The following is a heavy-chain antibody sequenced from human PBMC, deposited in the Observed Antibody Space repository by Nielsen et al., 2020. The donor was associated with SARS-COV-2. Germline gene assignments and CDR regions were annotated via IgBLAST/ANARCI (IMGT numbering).Heavy chain of an antibody. D-gene: IGHD6-13*01. CDR2: IKQDGSEI. J-gene: IGHJ5*02. Sequence: GESLKISCAASGFSLSTYWISWVRQAPGKGLEWVANIKQDGSEIYHVDSVKGRFTISRDNAKNLVFLQMNSLRAEDTALYHCARAIALADSAWGQGTLVTVSS. CDR3: ARAIALADSA. CDR1: GFSLSTYW. V-gene: IGHV3-7*01.